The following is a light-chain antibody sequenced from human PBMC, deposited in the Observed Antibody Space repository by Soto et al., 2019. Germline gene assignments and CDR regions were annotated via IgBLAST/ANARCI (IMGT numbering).Light chain of an antibody. Sequence: DVVMTQSPLSLPVTLGQPASISCRSSQSLVYSDGNTYLNWFQQGPGQSPRRLIYKVSNRDSGVPDRFSGSGSGTDFTLKISRVEAEDVGVYYCIQGTHWPWTFGQGTKVEIK. CDR2: KVS. V-gene: IGKV2-30*01. J-gene: IGKJ1*01. CDR1: QSLVYSDGNTY. CDR3: IQGTHWPWT.